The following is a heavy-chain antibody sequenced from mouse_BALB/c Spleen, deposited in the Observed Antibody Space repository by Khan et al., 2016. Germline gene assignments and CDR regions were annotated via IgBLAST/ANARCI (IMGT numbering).Heavy chain of an antibody. CDR3: ARPDYGSSRGFAY. CDR1: GYTFTNYG. Sequence: QIQLVQSGPELKKPGETVRISCKASGYTFTNYGMNWVKLAPGKGLKWMGWINTYTGEPTYADDFKGRFAFSLETSASTAYLQINNLKNEDTATYFCARPDYGSSRGFAYWGQGTLVTVSA. CDR2: INTYTGEP. D-gene: IGHD1-1*01. J-gene: IGHJ3*01. V-gene: IGHV9-3-1*01.